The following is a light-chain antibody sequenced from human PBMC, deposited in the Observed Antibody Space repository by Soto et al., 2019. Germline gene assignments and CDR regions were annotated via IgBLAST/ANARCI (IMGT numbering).Light chain of an antibody. CDR2: EVS. CDR1: SSDVGGYNY. J-gene: IGLJ1*01. Sequence: TQPASVSGSPGQSITISCTGTSSDVGGYNYVSWYQQHPGKAPKLMIYEVSNRPSGVSNRFSGSKSGNTASLTISGLQAEDEADYYCSSYTSSSTRVFGNGTKVIV. CDR3: SSYTSSSTRV. V-gene: IGLV2-14*01.